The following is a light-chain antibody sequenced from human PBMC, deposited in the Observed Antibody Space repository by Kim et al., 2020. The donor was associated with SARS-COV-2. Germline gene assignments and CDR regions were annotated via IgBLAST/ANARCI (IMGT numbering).Light chain of an antibody. CDR2: GAS. J-gene: IGKJ4*01. V-gene: IGKV3-15*01. CDR1: EGVGSY. Sequence: EIVMTQSPATLSVSPGEKVTLSCRASEGVGSYVAWYQQKGGQAPRLLIYGASARATGLSDRFSGSGSGTEFTLTITGLQSEDFAIYYCQQYKDWPPLTFGGGTKVDI. CDR3: QQYKDWPPLT.